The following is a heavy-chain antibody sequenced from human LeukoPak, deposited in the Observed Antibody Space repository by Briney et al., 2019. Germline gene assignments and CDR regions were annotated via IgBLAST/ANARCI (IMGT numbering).Heavy chain of an antibody. D-gene: IGHD3-9*01. V-gene: IGHV1-69*01. Sequence: SVKVSCKASGGTLSSYAISWVRQAPGQGLEWMGGIIPIFGTANYAQKFQGRVTITADESTSTAYMELSSLRSEDTAVYYCATGYDILTGFGYWGQGTLVTVSS. J-gene: IGHJ4*02. CDR2: IIPIFGTA. CDR3: ATGYDILTGFGY. CDR1: GGTLSSYA.